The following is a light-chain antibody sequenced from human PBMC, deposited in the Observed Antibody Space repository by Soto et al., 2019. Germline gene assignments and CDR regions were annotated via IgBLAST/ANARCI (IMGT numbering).Light chain of an antibody. CDR1: QTISFS. Sequence: DIQMTQSPSTLSSSVGYIVTITCRSSQTISFSLAWYQQKPGKAPKLLIYGASTLQSGVPSRFSGSESGTEFILTISGLQPDDFETYYCQQYHGYSLTFGQGTKVDIK. CDR3: QQYHGYSLT. V-gene: IGKV1-5*01. CDR2: GAS. J-gene: IGKJ1*01.